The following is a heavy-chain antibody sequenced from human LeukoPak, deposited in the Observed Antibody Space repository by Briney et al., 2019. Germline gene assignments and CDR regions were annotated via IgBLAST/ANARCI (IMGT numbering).Heavy chain of an antibody. V-gene: IGHV3-7*01. CDR3: ASHRGHFDY. D-gene: IGHD1-14*01. CDR2: IQQDGSEK. J-gene: IGHJ4*02. CDR1: GFTFSSYW. Sequence: GGSLRLSCAASGFTFSSYWMSWVRQAPGKGLEWVANIQQDGSEKYYVDSVKGRFTISRDNAKNSLYLQMNSLGAEDTAVYYCASHRGHFDYWGQGTLVTVSS.